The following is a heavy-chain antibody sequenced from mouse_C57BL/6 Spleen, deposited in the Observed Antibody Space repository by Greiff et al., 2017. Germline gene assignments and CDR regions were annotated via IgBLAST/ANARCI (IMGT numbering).Heavy chain of an antibody. J-gene: IGHJ4*01. Sequence: EVKLVESGGGLVQPGGSLSLSCAASGFTFTDYYMSWVRQPPGKALEWLGFIRNKANGYTTAYSASVKGRFTISRDNSQSILYLQMNALRAEDSATYDCARSALYYAMDYWGQGTSVTVSS. CDR1: GFTFTDYY. V-gene: IGHV7-3*01. CDR2: IRNKANGYTT. CDR3: ARSALYYAMDY.